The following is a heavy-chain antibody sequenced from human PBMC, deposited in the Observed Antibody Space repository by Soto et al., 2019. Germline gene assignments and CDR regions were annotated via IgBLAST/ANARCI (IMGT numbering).Heavy chain of an antibody. J-gene: IGHJ6*02. V-gene: IGHV4-30-4*01. Sequence: SETLSLTCTVSGGSISSGDYYWSWIRQPPGKGLEWIGYIHYSGSTQKNPSLKSRVIISVYTSKNQFSLKLSSVTAGDTAVYYCARGRKVFDVWVQGTTVTVSS. D-gene: IGHD1-20*01. CDR2: IHYSGST. CDR3: ARGRKVFDV. CDR1: GGSISSGDYY.